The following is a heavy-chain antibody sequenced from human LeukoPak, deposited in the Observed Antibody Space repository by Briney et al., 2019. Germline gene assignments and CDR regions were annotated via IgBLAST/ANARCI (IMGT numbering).Heavy chain of an antibody. CDR2: IYYSGST. CDR3: ARHAVEMVTMDYFDY. Sequence: PSETLSLTCTVSGGSISSYYWSWTRQPPGKGLEWIGYIYYSGSTNYNPSLKSRVTISVDTSKNQFSLKLSSVTAADTAVYYCARHAVEMVTMDYFDYWGQGTLVTVSS. CDR1: GGSISSYY. V-gene: IGHV4-59*08. J-gene: IGHJ4*02. D-gene: IGHD5-24*01.